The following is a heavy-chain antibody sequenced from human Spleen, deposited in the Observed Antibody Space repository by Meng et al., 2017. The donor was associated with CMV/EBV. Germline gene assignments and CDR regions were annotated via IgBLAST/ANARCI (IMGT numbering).Heavy chain of an antibody. V-gene: IGHV3-7*03. D-gene: IGHD3-16*01. CDR3: AKDSALGGWFDP. CDR1: GFNYYGYW. CDR2: INQDGSEK. J-gene: IGHJ5*02. Sequence: GESLKISCAASGFNYYGYWMTWVRQAPGKGLEWVANINQDGSEKYYVESVKGRFTISRDNAQSSLYLQMNSLRAEDTAVYYCAKDSALGGWFDPWGQGTLVTVSS.